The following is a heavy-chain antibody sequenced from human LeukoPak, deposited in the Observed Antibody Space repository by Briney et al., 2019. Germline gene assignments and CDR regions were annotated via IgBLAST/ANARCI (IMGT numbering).Heavy chain of an antibody. D-gene: IGHD1-26*01. CDR2: IIPIFGTA. CDR3: ARESYSGSYYDYFDY. V-gene: IGHV1-69*05. Sequence: GASVKVSCKASGGTFSSYAISWVRQAPGQGLEWMGGIIPIFGTANYAQKFQGRVTITTDESTSTAYMELSSLRSEDTAVYYCARESYSGSYYDYFDYWGQGTLVTASS. CDR1: GGTFSSYA. J-gene: IGHJ4*02.